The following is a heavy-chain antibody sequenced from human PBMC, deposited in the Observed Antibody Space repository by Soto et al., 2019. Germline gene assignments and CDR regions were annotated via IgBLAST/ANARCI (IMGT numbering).Heavy chain of an antibody. V-gene: IGHV4-31*03. CDR2: IYYSGST. CDR3: AREYGDYVRRYFDY. CDR1: GGSISSGGYY. Sequence: SETLSLTCTVSGGSISSGGYYWSWIRQHPGKGLEWIGYIYYSGSTYYNPSLKSRVTISVDTSKNQFSLKLSSVTAADTAVYYCAREYGDYVRRYFDYWGQGTLVTVSS. J-gene: IGHJ4*02. D-gene: IGHD4-17*01.